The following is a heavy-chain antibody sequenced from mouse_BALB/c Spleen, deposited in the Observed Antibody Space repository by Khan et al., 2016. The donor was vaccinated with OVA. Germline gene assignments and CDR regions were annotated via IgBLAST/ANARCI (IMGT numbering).Heavy chain of an antibody. Sequence: QVRLQQSGAELVKPGASVRLSCKASGYTFTSYYLYWVKQRPGQGLEWIGDINPSNGDTNFNEKFKSKATLTVDKSSSTAYIHLHSLTSEDSAVYYCTRIGCGYFDYWGQGTLVTVSA. J-gene: IGHJ3*01. CDR1: GYTFTSYY. CDR3: TRIGCGYFDY. CDR2: INPSNGDT. D-gene: IGHD2-3*01. V-gene: IGHV1-53*01.